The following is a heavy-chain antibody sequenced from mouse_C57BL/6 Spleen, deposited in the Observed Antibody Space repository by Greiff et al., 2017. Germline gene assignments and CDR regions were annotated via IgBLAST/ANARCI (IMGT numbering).Heavy chain of an antibody. J-gene: IGHJ4*01. V-gene: IGHV1-82*01. CDR3: ARSASYGNYEYYAMDY. Sequence: VQLQQSGPELVKPGASVKISCKASGYAFSSSWMNWVKQRPGKGLEWIGRIYPGDGDTNYNGKFKGKATLTADKSSSTAYMQLSSLTSEDSAVYFCARSASYGNYEYYAMDYWGQGTSVTVSS. CDR1: GYAFSSSW. D-gene: IGHD2-1*01. CDR2: IYPGDGDT.